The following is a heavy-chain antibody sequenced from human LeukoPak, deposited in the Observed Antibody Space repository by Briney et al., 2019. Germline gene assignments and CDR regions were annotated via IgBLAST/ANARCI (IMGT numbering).Heavy chain of an antibody. CDR1: GFTFSDYY. Sequence: GRSLRLSCAASGFTFSDYYMSWIRQAPGKGLEWVSYISSYSSYRSYTDSVKARFTISREKVETSLYLQTNSLRAEDTAVYYWARCAGGYPAQKWFDPWGQGTLVTVSS. D-gene: IGHD2-8*02. CDR2: ISSYSSYR. J-gene: IGHJ5*02. CDR3: ARCAGGYPAQKWFDP. V-gene: IGHV3-11*03.